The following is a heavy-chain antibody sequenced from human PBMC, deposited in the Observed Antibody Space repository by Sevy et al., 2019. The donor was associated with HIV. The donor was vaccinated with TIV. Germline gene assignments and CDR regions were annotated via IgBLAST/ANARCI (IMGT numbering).Heavy chain of an antibody. CDR3: GWGYYDSSGYYYGHIDY. D-gene: IGHD3-22*01. J-gene: IGHJ4*02. V-gene: IGHV1-69*13. CDR1: GGTFSSYA. CDR2: IIPIFGTA. Sequence: ASVKVSCKASGGTFSSYAISWVRQAPGQGLEWMGGIIPIFGTANYAQKFQGRVTITVDESTSTAYMELSSLRSEDTAVYYCGWGYYDSSGYYYGHIDYWGQGTLVTVSS.